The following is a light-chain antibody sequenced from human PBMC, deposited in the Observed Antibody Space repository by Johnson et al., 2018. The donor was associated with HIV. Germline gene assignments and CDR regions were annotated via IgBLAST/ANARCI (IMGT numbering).Light chain of an antibody. J-gene: IGLJ1*01. CDR2: ENN. V-gene: IGLV1-51*02. CDR1: SSNIGNNY. Sequence: QSVLTQPPSVSAAPGQKVTISCSGSSSNIGNNYVSWYQQLPGTAPKLLIYENNKRPSGIPDRFSGSKSGTSATLGITGLQTGDEADYYCGTWDSSLSAGVVGTGTKTTVL. CDR3: GTWDSSLSAGV.